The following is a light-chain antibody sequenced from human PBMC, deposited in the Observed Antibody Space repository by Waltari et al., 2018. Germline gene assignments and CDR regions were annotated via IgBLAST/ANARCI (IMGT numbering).Light chain of an antibody. CDR3: QQYNNWLRT. CDR1: QSVSSN. CDR2: GAS. V-gene: IGKV3-15*01. J-gene: IGKJ2*01. Sequence: EIVMTQSPAPLSASPGERATLSCRASQSVSSNLAWYQQKPGQAPRLLIYGASTRATGIPARFSGSGSGTEFTLTISSLQSEDFAVYYCQQYNNWLRTFGQGTKLEIK.